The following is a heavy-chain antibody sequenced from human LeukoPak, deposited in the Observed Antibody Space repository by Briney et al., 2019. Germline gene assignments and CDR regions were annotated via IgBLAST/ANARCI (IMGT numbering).Heavy chain of an antibody. CDR1: GYTFTAYY. J-gene: IGHJ4*02. V-gene: IGHV1-2*02. CDR2: INLNSGGT. Sequence: GASVKVSCKPTGYTFTAYYIHWVRQAPGQGFQWMGWINLNSGGTNYAQSFQGRVTMTRDTSISTVFMELSSLISDDTVEYYCARGGGSYFVDYWGQGTLVTVSS. CDR3: ARGGGSYFVDY. D-gene: IGHD1-26*01.